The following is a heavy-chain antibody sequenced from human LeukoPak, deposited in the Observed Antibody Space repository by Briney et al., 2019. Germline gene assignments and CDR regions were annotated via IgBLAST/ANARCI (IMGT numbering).Heavy chain of an antibody. D-gene: IGHD1-26*01. Sequence: GGSLRLSCSASEFTFSNYAMSWVRQAPGKGLEWVSVISGSGSSTYYAASVKGRFAISRDNSKNTLSLQMNSLRADDTAVYYCAKASTFSGSPVDYWGQGTLVTVSS. CDR1: EFTFSNYA. J-gene: IGHJ4*02. V-gene: IGHV3-23*01. CDR3: AKASTFSGSPVDY. CDR2: ISGSGSST.